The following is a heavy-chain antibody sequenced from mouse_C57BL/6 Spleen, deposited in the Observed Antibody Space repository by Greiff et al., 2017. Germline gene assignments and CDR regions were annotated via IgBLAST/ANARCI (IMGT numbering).Heavy chain of an antibody. V-gene: IGHV1-80*01. CDR1: GYAFSSYW. J-gene: IGHJ4*01. CDR2: IYPGDGDT. CDR3: ARSHYYGRGAMDY. Sequence: QVQLQQSGAELVKPGASVKISCKASGYAFSSYWMNWVKQRPGKGLEWIGQIYPGDGDTNYNGKFKGKATLTADKSSSTAYMQLSRLTSEDSAVYFCARSHYYGRGAMDYWGQGTSVTVSS. D-gene: IGHD1-1*01.